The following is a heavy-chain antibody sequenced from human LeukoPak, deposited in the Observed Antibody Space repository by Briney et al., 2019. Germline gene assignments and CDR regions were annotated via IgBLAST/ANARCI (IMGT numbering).Heavy chain of an antibody. V-gene: IGHV3-21*01. CDR1: GFTFSSYS. D-gene: IGHD3-22*01. CDR3: AREGGVTMIVVEDPIDY. CDR2: ISSSSSYI. Sequence: PGGSLRLSCAASGFTFSSYSMNWVRQAPGKGLEWVSSISSSSSYIYYADSVKGRFTISRDNAKNSLYLQMNSLRAEDTAVYYCAREGGVTMIVVEDPIDYWGQGTLVTVSS. J-gene: IGHJ4*02.